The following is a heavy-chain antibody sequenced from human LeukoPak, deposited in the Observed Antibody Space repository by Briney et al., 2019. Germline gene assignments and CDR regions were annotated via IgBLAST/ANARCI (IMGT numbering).Heavy chain of an antibody. D-gene: IGHD5-24*01. CDR3: ARSMTEMGVYYFDY. V-gene: IGHV4-39*07. Sequence: SETLSLTCTVSGGSISSSSYYWGWIRQPPGKGLEWIGSIYYSGSTYYNPSLKSRVTISVDTSKNQFSLKLSSVTAADTAVYYCARSMTEMGVYYFDYWGQGTLVTVSS. CDR2: IYYSGST. CDR1: GGSISSSSYY. J-gene: IGHJ4*02.